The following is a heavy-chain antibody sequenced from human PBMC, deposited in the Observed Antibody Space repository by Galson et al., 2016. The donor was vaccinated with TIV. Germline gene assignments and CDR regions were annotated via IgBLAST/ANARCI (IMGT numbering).Heavy chain of an antibody. D-gene: IGHD2-21*01. CDR1: GFPVSDNY. V-gene: IGHV3-66*03. CDR3: ARERRLCGNECYLKYYFGMDV. J-gene: IGHJ6*02. CDR2: ISDNGKT. Sequence: SLRLSCAASGFPVSDNYFNWARQAPGKGLEWVSLISDNGKTNYADSVKGRFTISRDDSKNTVYLQMNSLRAEDTALYYCARERRLCGNECYLKYYFGMDVWGQGTTVTVS.